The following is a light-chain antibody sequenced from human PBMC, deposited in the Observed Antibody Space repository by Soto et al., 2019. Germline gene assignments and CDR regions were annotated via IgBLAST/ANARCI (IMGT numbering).Light chain of an antibody. Sequence: DIQMTQSPSTLSASVGDRVTITCRASQTISSFLAWYQHKPGEAPKLLIYDASSLERGVPPRFSGSTSGAESTLTITGLQPDDLGTYYCQHTTDFTFGQGTKVDIK. CDR1: QTISSF. CDR3: QHTTDFT. V-gene: IGKV1-5*01. CDR2: DAS. J-gene: IGKJ2*01.